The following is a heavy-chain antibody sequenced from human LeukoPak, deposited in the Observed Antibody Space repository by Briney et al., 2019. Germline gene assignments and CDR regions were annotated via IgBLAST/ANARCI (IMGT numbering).Heavy chain of an antibody. CDR1: GFTFSSYS. CDR2: IYSGGST. Sequence: GGSLRLSCAASGFTFSSYSMNWDRQAPGKGLEWVSVIYSGGSTYYADSVKGRFTISRDNSKNTLYLQMNSLRAEDTAVYYCARAAYSYGPVGYWGQGTLVTVSS. D-gene: IGHD5-18*01. CDR3: ARAAYSYGPVGY. J-gene: IGHJ4*02. V-gene: IGHV3-66*02.